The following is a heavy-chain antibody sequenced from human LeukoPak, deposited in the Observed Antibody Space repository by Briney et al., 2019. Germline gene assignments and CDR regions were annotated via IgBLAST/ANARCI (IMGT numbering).Heavy chain of an antibody. CDR2: INQDGRDK. CDR1: GVTISNYW. J-gene: IGHJ4*02. V-gene: IGHV3-7*01. D-gene: IGHD3-10*02. CDR3: ARYVNAVDF. Sequence: GGSLRLSCEVSGVTISNYWMTWVRQAPGKGLEWVANINQDGRDKYYADSVKGRFIISRDNVKNSLFLQMHSLRVEDTAVYYCARYVNAVDFWGQGNLVTVSS.